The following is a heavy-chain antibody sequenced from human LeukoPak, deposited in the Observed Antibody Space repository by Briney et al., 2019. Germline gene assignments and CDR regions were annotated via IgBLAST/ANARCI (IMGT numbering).Heavy chain of an antibody. CDR2: IIPILGIA. Sequence: SVKVSCKASGGTFSSYAISWVRQAPGQGLEWMGRIIPILGIANYAQKFQGRVTITADKSTSTAYMELSSLRSEDTAVYYCARLYCSSASCYTLQWGQGTLVTVSS. V-gene: IGHV1-69*04. CDR1: GGTFSSYA. J-gene: IGHJ4*02. D-gene: IGHD2-2*02. CDR3: ARLYCSSASCYTLQ.